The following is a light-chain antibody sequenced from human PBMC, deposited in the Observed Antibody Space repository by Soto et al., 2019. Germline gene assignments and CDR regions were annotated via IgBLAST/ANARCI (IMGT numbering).Light chain of an antibody. CDR2: DAS. CDR1: QSVGSY. Sequence: EMMATPSGATLSLSPGERATLSCRASQSVGSYLSWYQQKPGQAPRLLFYDASNRATGIPDRFSGSGSGTDFTLAIRILEPEDLAVYYCQQYGSSPYAFGQGTKVDI. CDR3: QQYGSSPYA. J-gene: IGKJ2*01. V-gene: IGKV3-20*01.